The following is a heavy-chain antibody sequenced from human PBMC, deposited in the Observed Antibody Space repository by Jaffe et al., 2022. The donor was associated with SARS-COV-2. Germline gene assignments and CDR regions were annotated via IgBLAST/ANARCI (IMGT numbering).Heavy chain of an antibody. Sequence: QVQLQQWGAGLLKPSETLSLTCAVYGGSFSGYYWSWIRQPPGKGLEWIGEINHSGSTNYNPSLKSRVTISVDTSKNQFSLKLSSVTAADTAVYYCARGGGKVPAAIRRRWYFDLWGRGTLVTVSS. CDR3: ARGGGKVPAAIRRRWYFDL. CDR2: INHSGST. V-gene: IGHV4-34*01. CDR1: GGSFSGYY. J-gene: IGHJ2*01. D-gene: IGHD2-2*01.